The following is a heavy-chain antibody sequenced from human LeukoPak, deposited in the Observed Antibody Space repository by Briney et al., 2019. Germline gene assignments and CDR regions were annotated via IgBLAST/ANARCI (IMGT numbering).Heavy chain of an antibody. V-gene: IGHV4-39*01. CDR2: IYYSGST. CDR3: ATEPVLRYFDWSPGASGMDV. D-gene: IGHD3-9*01. J-gene: IGHJ6*02. Sequence: SETLSLTCTVSGGSISSSSDYWGWIRQPPGKGLEWIGSIYYSGSTYYNPSLKSRVTISVDTSKNQFSLKLSSVTAADTAVYYCATEPVLRYFDWSPGASGMDVWGQGTTVTVSS. CDR1: GGSISSSSDY.